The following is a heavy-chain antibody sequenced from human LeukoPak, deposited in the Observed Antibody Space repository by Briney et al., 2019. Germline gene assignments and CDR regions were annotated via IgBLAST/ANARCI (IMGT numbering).Heavy chain of an antibody. J-gene: IGHJ4*02. CDR2: IYYSGST. CDR1: GGSISSSSYY. D-gene: IGHD3-22*01. CDR3: APEYYYDSSGSLYYFDY. Sequence: PSETLSLTCTVSGGSISSSSYYWGWIRQPPGKGLEWIGSIYYSGSTYYNPSLKSRVTISVDTSKNQFSLKLSSVTAADTAVYYCAPEYYYDSSGSLYYFDYWGQGTLVTVSS. V-gene: IGHV4-39*07.